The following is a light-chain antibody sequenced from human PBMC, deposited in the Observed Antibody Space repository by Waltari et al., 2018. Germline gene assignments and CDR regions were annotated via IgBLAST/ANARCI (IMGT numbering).Light chain of an antibody. V-gene: IGKV1-39*01. Sequence: DIQMTQSPSSLSAPVGDRVRITCQASQSISSYLNWYQQQPGKTPHLLIYAASSLQSGVPSRFSGSVSGTDFTLTISSLQPEDFATYYCQQSYSTPQYTFGQGTKLEIK. CDR1: QSISSY. CDR2: AAS. J-gene: IGKJ2*01. CDR3: QQSYSTPQYT.